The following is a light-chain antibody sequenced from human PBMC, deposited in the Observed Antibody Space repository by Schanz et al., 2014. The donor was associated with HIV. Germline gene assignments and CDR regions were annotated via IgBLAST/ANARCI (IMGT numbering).Light chain of an antibody. CDR2: RNN. Sequence: QSVLTQPPSASGTPGQRVTISCSGSSSNIGSNYVYWYQQLPGTAPKLLVYRNNQRPSGVPDRFSGSKSGTSASLAITGLQAEDEADYYCQSYDNSLSGFWVFGGGTKLTVL. CDR1: SSNIGSNY. J-gene: IGLJ3*02. V-gene: IGLV1-47*01. CDR3: QSYDNSLSGFWV.